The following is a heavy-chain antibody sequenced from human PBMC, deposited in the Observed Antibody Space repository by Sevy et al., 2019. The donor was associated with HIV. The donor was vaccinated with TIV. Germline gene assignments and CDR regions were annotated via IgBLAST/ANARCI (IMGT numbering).Heavy chain of an antibody. Sequence: GGSRRLSCAASGFTFISYTISWVRQAPGKGLEWVSAISSSGGSTYYADSVKGRFSISRDNSNKRVYLQMSSLRGEDTAVYYCAKEDIRGFDPWGQGTLVTVSS. CDR3: AKEDIRGFDP. V-gene: IGHV3-23*01. D-gene: IGHD3-10*01. J-gene: IGHJ5*02. CDR2: ISSSGGST. CDR1: GFTFISYT.